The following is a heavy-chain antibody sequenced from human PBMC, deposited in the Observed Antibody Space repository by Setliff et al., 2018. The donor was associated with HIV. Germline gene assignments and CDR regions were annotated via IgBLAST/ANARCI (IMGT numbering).Heavy chain of an antibody. V-gene: IGHV1-69*13. D-gene: IGHD3-10*01. CDR1: GGTFSGHA. J-gene: IGHJ3*02. CDR3: ARAEFLGPESDFDI. CDR2: IIPLFGTA. Sequence: SVKVSCKAAGGTFSGHAINWVRQAPGQGVEWMGEIIPLFGTAHYAQRFQGRVTITADHSTSTAYMELSRLKSADTAVYYCARAEFLGPESDFDIWGQGTMVTVSS.